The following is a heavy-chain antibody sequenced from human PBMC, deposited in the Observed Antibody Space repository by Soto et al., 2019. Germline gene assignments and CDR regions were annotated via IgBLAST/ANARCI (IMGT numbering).Heavy chain of an antibody. V-gene: IGHV1-3*01. D-gene: IGHD3-22*01. Sequence: ASVKVSCKASGYTFTSYAMHWVRQAPGQRLEWMGWINAGNGNTKYSQKFQGRVTITRDTSASTAYMELNSLRAEDTAVYYCSAMNRSGYSFDFWGQGTLVTVSS. CDR1: GYTFTSYA. CDR2: INAGNGNT. CDR3: SAMNRSGYSFDF. J-gene: IGHJ4*02.